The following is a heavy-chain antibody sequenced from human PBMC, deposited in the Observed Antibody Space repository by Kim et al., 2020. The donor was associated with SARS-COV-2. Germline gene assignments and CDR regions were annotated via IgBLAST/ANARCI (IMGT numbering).Heavy chain of an antibody. CDR3: AGRALGDGYTN. V-gene: IGHV1-46*01. Sequence: TSYDQRFQGRVTRTRDTATSTVYMELSSLRSEDTAVYYCAGRALGDGYTNWGQGTLVTVSS. CDR2: T. D-gene: IGHD3-10*01. J-gene: IGHJ4*02.